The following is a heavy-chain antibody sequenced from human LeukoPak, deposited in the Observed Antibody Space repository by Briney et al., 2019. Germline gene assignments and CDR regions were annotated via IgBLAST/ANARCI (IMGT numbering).Heavy chain of an antibody. CDR1: GFTFSGSA. D-gene: IGHD2-8*01. Sequence: GGSLRLSCAASGFTFSGSAMHWVRQAFGKGLEWVGRIRTKANNYATAYAASVKGRFTISRDDSNNTAYLQMNSLKIEDTAVYYCTKGTVYASDYWGQGTLVTVSS. V-gene: IGHV3-73*01. CDR3: TKGTVYASDY. J-gene: IGHJ4*02. CDR2: IRTKANNYAT.